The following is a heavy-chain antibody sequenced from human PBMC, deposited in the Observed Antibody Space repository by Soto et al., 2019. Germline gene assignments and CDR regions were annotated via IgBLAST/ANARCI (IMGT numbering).Heavy chain of an antibody. J-gene: IGHJ6*02. CDR2: IIPIFGTA. V-gene: IGHV1-69*13. D-gene: IGHD6-19*01. CDR3: ASIQWLVPRGYYYYGMDV. CDR1: GYSFTTYN. Sequence: ASVKVSCKASGYSFTTYNIHWVRQAPGQGLEWMGGIIPIFGTANYAQKFQGRVTITADESTSTAYMELSSLRSEDTAVYYCASIQWLVPRGYYYYGMDVWGQGTTVTVSS.